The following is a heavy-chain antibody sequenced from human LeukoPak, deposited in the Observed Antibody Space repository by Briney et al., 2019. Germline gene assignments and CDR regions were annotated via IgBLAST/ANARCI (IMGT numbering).Heavy chain of an antibody. D-gene: IGHD3-9*01. CDR1: GFTVSSNY. J-gene: IGHJ4*02. CDR3: ARGDYDILS. V-gene: IGHV3-66*01. Sequence: GGSLRLSCAASGFTVSSNYMSWVRQAPGKGLEWVSVIYSVVSTYYADSVKGRFTISRDNSKNTLYLQLNSLRAEDAAVYYCARGDYDILSWGQGPLATVSS. CDR2: IYSVVST.